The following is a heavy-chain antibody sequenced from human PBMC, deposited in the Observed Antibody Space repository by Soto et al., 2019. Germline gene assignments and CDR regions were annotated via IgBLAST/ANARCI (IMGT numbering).Heavy chain of an antibody. V-gene: IGHV3-30*18. J-gene: IGHJ5*02. Sequence: QIQLVESGGGVVQPGISLRLSCAASGFSFSTYGMHWVRQTPGKWLEWVALISNEGRSTYYADSVKGRFTISRDNSRNTLYLQMNSLRTEDTAIYYCAKAGGKVSTPFDPWGQGTLVTVSS. CDR2: ISNEGRST. CDR1: GFSFSTYG. CDR3: AKAGGKVSTPFDP. D-gene: IGHD2-8*01.